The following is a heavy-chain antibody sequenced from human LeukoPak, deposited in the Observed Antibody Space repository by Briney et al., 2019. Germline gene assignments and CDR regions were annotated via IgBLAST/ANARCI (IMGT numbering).Heavy chain of an antibody. V-gene: IGHV1-2*02. CDR3: ARGASSSHMYNWFDP. Sequence: SVKVSCKASGYTFTGYYMHWVRQAPGQGLEWMGWINPNSGGTNYAQKFQGRVTMTRDTSISTAYMELSRLRSDDTAVYYCARGASSSHMYNWFDPWGQGTLVTVSS. J-gene: IGHJ5*02. D-gene: IGHD6-13*01. CDR2: INPNSGGT. CDR1: GYTFTGYY.